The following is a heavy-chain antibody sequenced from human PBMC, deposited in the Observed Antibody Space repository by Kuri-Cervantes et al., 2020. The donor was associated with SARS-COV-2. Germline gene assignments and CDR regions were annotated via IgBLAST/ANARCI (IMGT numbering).Heavy chain of an antibody. D-gene: IGHD3-3*01. Sequence: GESLKISCAASGFTFSSYSMNWVRQAPGKGLEWVSYISSSSSTIYYADSVMGRFTISRDNAKNSLYLQMNSLRDEDTAVYYCARDGSDDFWSGHELGMDVWGQGTTVTVSS. CDR2: ISSSSSTI. CDR1: GFTFSSYS. J-gene: IGHJ6*02. CDR3: ARDGSDDFWSGHELGMDV. V-gene: IGHV3-48*02.